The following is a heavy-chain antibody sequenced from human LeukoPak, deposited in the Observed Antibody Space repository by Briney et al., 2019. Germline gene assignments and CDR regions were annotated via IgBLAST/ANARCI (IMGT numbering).Heavy chain of an antibody. V-gene: IGHV4-31*03. D-gene: IGHD3-3*01. CDR2: IYYSGST. Sequence: PSQTLSLTCTVSGGSISSGGYYWSWIRQHPGKGLEWIGYIYYSGSTYYNPSLKSRVTISVDTSKNQFSLKLSSVTAADTAVYYCARHFEAYDFWSGYYHKPNYFDYWGQGTLVTVSS. J-gene: IGHJ4*02. CDR1: GGSISSGGYY. CDR3: ARHFEAYDFWSGYYHKPNYFDY.